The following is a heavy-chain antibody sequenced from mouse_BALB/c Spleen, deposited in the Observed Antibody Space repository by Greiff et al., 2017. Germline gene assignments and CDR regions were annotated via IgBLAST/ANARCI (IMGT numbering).Heavy chain of an antibody. CDR2: IRNKANGYTT. J-gene: IGHJ4*01. D-gene: IGHD4-1*01. V-gene: IGHV7-3*02. CDR1: GFTFTDYY. CDR3: ARTGTRYYAMDY. Sequence: DVMLVESGGGLVQPGGSLRLSCATSGFTFTDYYMSWVRQPPGKALEWLGFIRNKANGYTTEYSASVKGRFTISRDNSQSILYLQMNTLRAEDSATYYCARTGTRYYAMDYWGQGTSVTVSS.